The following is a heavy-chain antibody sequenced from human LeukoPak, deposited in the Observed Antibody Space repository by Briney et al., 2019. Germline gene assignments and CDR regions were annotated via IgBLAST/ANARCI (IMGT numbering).Heavy chain of an antibody. CDR3: AGGYSSGWYPPFYYYYGMDV. D-gene: IGHD6-19*01. V-gene: IGHV4-59*01. Sequence: PSETLSLTCTVSGGSISSYYWGWIRQPPGKGLEWIGYIYYSGSTNYNPSLKSRVTISVDTSKNQFSLKLSSVTAADTAVYYCAGGYSSGWYPPFYYYYGMDVWGQGTTVTVSS. CDR2: IYYSGST. J-gene: IGHJ6*02. CDR1: GGSISSYY.